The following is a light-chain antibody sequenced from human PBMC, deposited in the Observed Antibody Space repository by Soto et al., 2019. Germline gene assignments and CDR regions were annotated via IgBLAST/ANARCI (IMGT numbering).Light chain of an antibody. V-gene: IGKV1-13*02. Sequence: AIQMTQSPSSLSASVGDRVTITCRASEDIGNDLGWCQQKPGEAPKLLIYDASTLESGVPSRFSGSGSGTEFTLTISSLQPDDFATYYCQQYDSYSMWTFGQGTKVDIK. CDR1: EDIGND. CDR3: QQYDSYSMWT. J-gene: IGKJ1*01. CDR2: DAS.